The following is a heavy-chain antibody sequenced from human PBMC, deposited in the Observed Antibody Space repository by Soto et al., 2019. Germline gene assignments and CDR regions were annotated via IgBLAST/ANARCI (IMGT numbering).Heavy chain of an antibody. CDR2: IIPIFATP. Sequence: QVQLVQSGAEVKKPGSSVKVSCKTSGGSFSTYAISWVRQAPGQGLEWMGGIIPIFATPAYAQKFQGRVSFAGDTSASTAYMELSSLRSEDTAVYYCARSQNYGSGAYSDYWGQGTLVTISS. CDR1: GGSFSTYA. D-gene: IGHD3-10*01. CDR3: ARSQNYGSGAYSDY. J-gene: IGHJ4*02. V-gene: IGHV1-69*06.